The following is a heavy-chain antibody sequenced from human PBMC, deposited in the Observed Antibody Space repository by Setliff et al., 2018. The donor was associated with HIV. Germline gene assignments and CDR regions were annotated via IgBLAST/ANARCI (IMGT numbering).Heavy chain of an antibody. D-gene: IGHD3-22*01. CDR1: GGSISSNW. CDR3: GGNGYYSIDY. Sequence: SETLSLTCAVSGGSISSNWWSWVRQSPGKGLEWIGEIYHSGSTHYNPSLQSRVTTSVDKSKSQFSLKLNSVTAADTAVYYCGGNGYYSIDYWGQGTLVTVSS. CDR2: IYHSGST. V-gene: IGHV4-4*02. J-gene: IGHJ4*02.